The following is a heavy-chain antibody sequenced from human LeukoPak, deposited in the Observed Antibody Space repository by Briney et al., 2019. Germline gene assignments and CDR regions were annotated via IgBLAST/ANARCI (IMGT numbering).Heavy chain of an antibody. V-gene: IGHV1-18*01. D-gene: IGHD5-18*01. CDR2: ISAYDGNT. CDR3: AREGQRGYSYGWFDY. CDR1: GYTFTSYG. J-gene: IGHJ4*02. Sequence: SVKVYCKASGYTFTSYGISWVRQAPGQGLEWMGWISAYDGNTNYAQKLQGRVTMTTDTSTSTAYMELRSLRSDDTAVYYCAREGQRGYSYGWFDYWGQGTLVTVSS.